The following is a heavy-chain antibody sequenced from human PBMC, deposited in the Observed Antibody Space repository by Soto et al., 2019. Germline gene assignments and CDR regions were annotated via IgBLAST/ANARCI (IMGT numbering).Heavy chain of an antibody. Sequence: PGGSLRLSCAAAGFTFSSYAMHWVRQAPGKGLEWVAVISYDGSNKYYADSVKGRFTISRDNSKNTLYLQMNSLRAEDTAVYYCAREPPGYSYGPFDYWGQGTLVTVSS. CDR2: ISYDGSNK. D-gene: IGHD5-18*01. CDR3: AREPPGYSYGPFDY. V-gene: IGHV3-30-3*01. CDR1: GFTFSSYA. J-gene: IGHJ4*02.